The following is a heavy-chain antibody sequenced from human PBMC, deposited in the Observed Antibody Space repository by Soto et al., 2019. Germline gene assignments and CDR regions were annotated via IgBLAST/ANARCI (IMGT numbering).Heavy chain of an antibody. Sequence: QVQLVQSGAEVKKPGSSVKVSCKASGGTFSSYAISWVRQAPGQGLEWMGGIIPIFGTANYAQKFQGRVTITADEATSTAYMELSSLRSEDTAVYYCARGLDSSGYYNYYYGMDVWGQGTTVTVSS. J-gene: IGHJ6*02. V-gene: IGHV1-69*01. CDR3: ARGLDSSGYYNYYYGMDV. D-gene: IGHD3-22*01. CDR2: IIPIFGTA. CDR1: GGTFSSYA.